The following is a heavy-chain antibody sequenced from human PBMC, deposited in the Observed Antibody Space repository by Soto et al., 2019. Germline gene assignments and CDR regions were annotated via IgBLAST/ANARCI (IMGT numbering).Heavy chain of an antibody. D-gene: IGHD3-3*01. CDR3: ASGKEYYDFWSGRPWPAYYYYYGMDV. J-gene: IGHJ6*02. Sequence: TLSLTCTVSGGSISSGGYYWTWIRQHPGKGLEWIGCIYYSGSTYYNPSLKSRVTISVDTSKNQFSLKLSSVTAADTAVYYCASGKEYYDFWSGRPWPAYYYYYGMDVWGQGTTVTVSS. CDR2: IYYSGST. CDR1: GGSISSGGYY. V-gene: IGHV4-31*03.